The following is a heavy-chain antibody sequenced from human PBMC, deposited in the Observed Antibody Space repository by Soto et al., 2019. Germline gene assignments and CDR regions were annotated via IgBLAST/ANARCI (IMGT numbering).Heavy chain of an antibody. CDR1: GGSFSGYY. J-gene: IGHJ6*02. V-gene: IGHV4-34*01. D-gene: IGHD6-19*01. CDR3: ARGRIIAVAGTRYYYYHGMDV. CDR2: INHSGST. Sequence: SETLSLTCAVYGGSFSGYYWSWIRQPPGKGLEWIGEINHSGSTNYNPSLKSRVTISVDTSKNQFSLKLSSVTAADTAVYYCARGRIIAVAGTRYYYYHGMDVWGQGTTVTVS.